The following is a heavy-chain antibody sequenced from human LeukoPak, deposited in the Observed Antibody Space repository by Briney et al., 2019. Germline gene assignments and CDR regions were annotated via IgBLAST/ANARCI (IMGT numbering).Heavy chain of an antibody. CDR1: GYTFTSYA. Sequence: ASVKVSCKASGYTFTSYAMNWVRQAPGQGLEWMGWISAYNGNTNYAQKLQGRVTMTTDTSMSTAYMELRSLRSDDTAVYYCARVTDPIYSGLDYWGQGTLVTVSS. J-gene: IGHJ4*02. CDR3: ARVTDPIYSGLDY. V-gene: IGHV1-18*01. D-gene: IGHD1-26*01. CDR2: ISAYNGNT.